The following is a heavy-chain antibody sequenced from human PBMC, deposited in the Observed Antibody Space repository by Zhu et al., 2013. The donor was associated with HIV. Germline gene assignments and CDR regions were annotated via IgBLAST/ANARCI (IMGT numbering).Heavy chain of an antibody. CDR3: ARGEGSDNTGYWVY. CDR2: ISAYSGNT. D-gene: IGHD3-22*01. Sequence: QVQLVQSGAEVKKAGASVKVSCKASGYTFTRYGISWVRQAPGQRLEWMGWISAYSGNTNYARKLQDRITMTTDTVTNTAYMELRSLRSEDTAVYYCARGEGSDNTGYWVYWGQGTLVTVSS. CDR1: GYTFTRYG. V-gene: IGHV1-18*01. J-gene: IGHJ4*02.